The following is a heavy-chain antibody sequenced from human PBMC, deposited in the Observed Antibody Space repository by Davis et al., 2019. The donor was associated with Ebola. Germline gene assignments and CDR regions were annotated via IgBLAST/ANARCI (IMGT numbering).Heavy chain of an antibody. J-gene: IGHJ4*02. V-gene: IGHV4-59*01. Sequence: MPSETLSLTCTVSGGSISSYYWSWIRQPPGKGLEWTGYMYYSGSTNYNPSLKSRVTISVDTSKKQFSLKLSSVTAADTAVYYCARGDYYGSGSQIDYWGQGTLVTVSS. CDR3: ARGDYYGSGSQIDY. CDR2: MYYSGST. D-gene: IGHD3-10*01. CDR1: GGSISSYY.